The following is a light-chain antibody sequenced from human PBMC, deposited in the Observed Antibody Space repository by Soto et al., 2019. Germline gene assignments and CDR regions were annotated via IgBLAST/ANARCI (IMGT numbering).Light chain of an antibody. V-gene: IGKV1-39*01. Sequence: DIQMTQSPSSLSASVGDRVTITCRASQSISSYLNWYQQKPGKAPKLLIYAASSLQSGVPSRFSGSGSGTDDTPTISSLQPEDFATYDCQQSYSTPRAFGPGTKVDIK. CDR1: QSISSY. CDR3: QQSYSTPRA. J-gene: IGKJ3*01. CDR2: AAS.